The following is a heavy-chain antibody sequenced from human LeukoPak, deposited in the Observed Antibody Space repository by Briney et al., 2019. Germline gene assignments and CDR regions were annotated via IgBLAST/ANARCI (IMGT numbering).Heavy chain of an antibody. CDR2: IHNSGRT. CDR1: GGSVSSYY. CDR3: ARHGTISSESYFDY. Sequence: SETLSLTCSVSGGSVSSYYWSWIRQSPGKGLEWIGYIHNSGRTNYNPSLKSRVTGFVDTSKNQVSLRLSSVAAADTAVYYCARHGTISSESYFDYWGQGALVTVSS. D-gene: IGHD1-14*01. V-gene: IGHV4-59*08. J-gene: IGHJ4*02.